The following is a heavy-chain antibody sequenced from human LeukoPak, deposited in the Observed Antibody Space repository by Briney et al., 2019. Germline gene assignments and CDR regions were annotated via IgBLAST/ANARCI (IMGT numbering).Heavy chain of an antibody. J-gene: IGHJ4*02. Sequence: GGCLRLSCAASVFTLSSNSMIWVRQAQRKGLEWVSVIYSGGSTYYAASVKGRFTISRDNSKNTLYLQMNSLRAEDTAVYYCARGPGVEAGYWGQGTLVTVSS. V-gene: IGHV3-53*01. CDR1: VFTLSSNS. D-gene: IGHD6-13*01. CDR3: ARGPGVEAGY. CDR2: IYSGGST.